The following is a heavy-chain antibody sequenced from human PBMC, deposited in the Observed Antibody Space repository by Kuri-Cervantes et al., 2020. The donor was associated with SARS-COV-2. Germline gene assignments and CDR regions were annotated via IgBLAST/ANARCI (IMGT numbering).Heavy chain of an antibody. CDR3: ARGSRYDYVWGSYRYTASWYFDL. Sequence: ETLSLTCAVYGGSFSGYYWSWIRQPPGKGLEWVANIKQDGSEKYYVDSVKGRFTISRDNAKNSLYLQMNSLRAEDTAVYYCARGSRYDYVWGSYRYTASWYFDLWGRGTLVTVSS. CDR1: GGSFSGYY. V-gene: IGHV3-7*01. CDR2: IKQDGSEK. D-gene: IGHD3-16*02. J-gene: IGHJ2*01.